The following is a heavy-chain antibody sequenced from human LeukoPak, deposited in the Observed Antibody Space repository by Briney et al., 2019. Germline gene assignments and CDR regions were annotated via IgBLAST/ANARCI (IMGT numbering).Heavy chain of an antibody. Sequence: SETLSLTCTVSGGSISSYYWSWIRQPPGKGLEWIGYIYYSGSTNYNPSLKSRVTISVDTPKNQFSLKLSSVTAADTAVYYCARGSDIGWELLWWGQGTLVTVSS. CDR2: IYYSGST. CDR3: ARGSDIGWELLW. CDR1: GGSISSYY. V-gene: IGHV4-59*01. J-gene: IGHJ4*02. D-gene: IGHD1-26*01.